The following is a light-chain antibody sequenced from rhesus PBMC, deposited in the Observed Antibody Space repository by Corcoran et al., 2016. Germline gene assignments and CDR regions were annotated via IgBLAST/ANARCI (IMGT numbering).Light chain of an antibody. CDR3: QQYKSYPWT. V-gene: IGKV1-28*02. CDR1: QGISSY. Sequence: DIQMTQSPSSLSASVGDTVTITCRASQGISSYLNWFQQKPGKAPKLLIYAATTLQSGVPSRVSGIGSGTEFTLTISSLQPEDFATYYCQQYKSYPWTFGQGTKVEIK. CDR2: AAT. J-gene: IGKJ1*01.